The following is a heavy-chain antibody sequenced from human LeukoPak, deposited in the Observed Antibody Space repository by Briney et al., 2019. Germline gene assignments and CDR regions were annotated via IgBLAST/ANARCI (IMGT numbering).Heavy chain of an antibody. CDR3: AKDLSYGSGRGSFDY. J-gene: IGHJ4*02. Sequence: PGRSLRLSCAASGFTFDDYAMHWVRQAPGKGLEWVSGISWNSGSIGYADPVKGRFTISRDNAKNSLYLQMNSLRAEDTALYYCAKDLSYGSGRGSFDYWGQGTLVTVSS. CDR1: GFTFDDYA. CDR2: ISWNSGSI. D-gene: IGHD3-10*01. V-gene: IGHV3-9*01.